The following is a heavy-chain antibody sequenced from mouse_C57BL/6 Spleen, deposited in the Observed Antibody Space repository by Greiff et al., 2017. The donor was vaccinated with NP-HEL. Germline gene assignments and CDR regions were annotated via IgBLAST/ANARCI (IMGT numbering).Heavy chain of an antibody. Sequence: VMLVESGPGLVAPSQSLSITCTVSGFSLTSYAISWVRQPPGKGLEWLGVIWTGGGTNYNSALKSRLSISKDNSKSQVFLKMNSLQTDDTARYYCARTDYYGSYYFDYWGQGTTLTVSS. CDR1: GFSLTSYA. CDR2: IWTGGGT. CDR3: ARTDYYGSYYFDY. V-gene: IGHV2-9-1*01. D-gene: IGHD1-1*01. J-gene: IGHJ2*01.